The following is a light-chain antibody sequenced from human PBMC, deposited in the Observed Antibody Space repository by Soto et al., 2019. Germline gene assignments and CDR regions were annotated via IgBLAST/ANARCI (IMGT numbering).Light chain of an antibody. CDR2: DAS. V-gene: IGKV1-5*01. Sequence: DIQMTQSPSTLSASVGDRVTITCRASQSISSWLAWYQQKPGKAPKLLIYDASSLESGVPSRFSGSGYGTEFTLTISSLQPADFATYYCQQYNSYSTFGQGTKV. CDR1: QSISSW. CDR3: QQYNSYST. J-gene: IGKJ1*01.